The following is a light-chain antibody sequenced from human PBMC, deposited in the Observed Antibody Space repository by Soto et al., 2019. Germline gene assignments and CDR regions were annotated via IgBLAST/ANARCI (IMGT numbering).Light chain of an antibody. CDR2: AAS. Sequence: DLQMTQSPCSLSASIGDSVTIACRASQNIDIYLNWYQQKPGTVPNLLIYAASGLQTVVPSRFSGNGSGTDFTLTISSLQPEDFATYYCQQSKTTPWTFGQGTKVDIK. J-gene: IGKJ1*01. V-gene: IGKV1-39*01. CDR3: QQSKTTPWT. CDR1: QNIDIY.